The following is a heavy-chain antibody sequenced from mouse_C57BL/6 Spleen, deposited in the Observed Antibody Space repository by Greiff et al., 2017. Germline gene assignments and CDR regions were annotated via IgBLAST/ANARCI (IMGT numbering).Heavy chain of an antibody. CDR2: INPSTGGT. Sequence: DVQLVESGPELVKPGASVKISCKASGYSFTGYYMNWVKQSPEKSLEWIGEINPSTGGTTYNQKFKAKATLTVDKSSSTAYMQLKSLTSEDSAVYYCAREGTGPYFDYWGQGTTLTVSS. CDR1: GYSFTGYY. D-gene: IGHD4-1*01. J-gene: IGHJ2*01. CDR3: AREGTGPYFDY. V-gene: IGHV1-42*01.